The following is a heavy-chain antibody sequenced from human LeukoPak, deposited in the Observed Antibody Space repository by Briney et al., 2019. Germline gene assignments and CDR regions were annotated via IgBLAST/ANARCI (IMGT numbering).Heavy chain of an antibody. Sequence: PGGSLRLSCATSGFTVSSNYMSWVRQAPGKGLEWVSVIYSGGSTYYADSVKGRFTISRDNSKNTLYLQMNSLRAEDTAMYYCAKRIAAAGTKAFDIWGQGTMVTVSS. CDR2: IYSGGST. V-gene: IGHV3-66*04. CDR3: AKRIAAAGTKAFDI. D-gene: IGHD6-13*01. J-gene: IGHJ3*02. CDR1: GFTVSSNY.